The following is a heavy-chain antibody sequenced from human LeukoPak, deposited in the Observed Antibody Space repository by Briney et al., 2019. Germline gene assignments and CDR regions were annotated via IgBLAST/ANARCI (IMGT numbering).Heavy chain of an antibody. Sequence: ASVKVSCKASGYTFTSYYMHWVRQAPGQGLEWMGIINPSGGSTSYAQKFQGRVTMTRDTSTSTVYMELSSLRSKDTAVYYCARGPMVPAAIKGWNYWGQGTLVTVSS. CDR1: GYTFTSYY. J-gene: IGHJ4*02. D-gene: IGHD2-2*02. CDR3: ARGPMVPAAIKGWNY. CDR2: INPSGGST. V-gene: IGHV1-46*01.